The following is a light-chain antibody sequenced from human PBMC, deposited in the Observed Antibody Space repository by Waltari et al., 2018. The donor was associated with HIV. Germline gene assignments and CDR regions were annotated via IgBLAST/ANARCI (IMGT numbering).Light chain of an antibody. CDR1: SSDIGHYKS. CDR2: EVS. V-gene: IGLV2-14*01. Sequence: QSAPTQPASVSGSPGQSIPISCTGTSSDIGHYKSVSWYQQSPGNAPKLMIYEVSNRPSGVSNRFSGSKSGNTASLTISGLQAEDEADYYCSSYISTTTLFGTGTKVTVL. CDR3: SSYISTTTL. J-gene: IGLJ1*01.